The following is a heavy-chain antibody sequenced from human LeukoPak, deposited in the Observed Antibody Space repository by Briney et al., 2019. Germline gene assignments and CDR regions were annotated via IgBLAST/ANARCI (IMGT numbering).Heavy chain of an antibody. CDR2: VNHSGST. Sequence: PSETLSLTCAVYGGSFSGYYWSWIRQPPGKGLEWIGEVNHSGSTNYNPPLKSRVTISVDTSKNQFSLKLSSVTAADTAVYYCAREGNWNYEDYWGQGTLVTVSS. CDR1: GGSFSGYY. J-gene: IGHJ4*02. D-gene: IGHD1-7*01. V-gene: IGHV4-34*01. CDR3: AREGNWNYEDY.